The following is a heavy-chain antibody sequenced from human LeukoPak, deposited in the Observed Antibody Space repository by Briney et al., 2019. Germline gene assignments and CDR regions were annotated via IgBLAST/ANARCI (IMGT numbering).Heavy chain of an antibody. V-gene: IGHV3-23*01. J-gene: IGHJ3*02. D-gene: IGHD3-9*01. CDR1: GFTFSNYA. Sequence: PGGSLRLSCAASGFTFSNYAVSWVRQAPGKGLEGVSAITGTGGSTYYADSVKGRFTISRDNSKNTLYLQMNSLRAEDTAVYYCAKLESPYDILTGYYTDDAFDIWGQGTMVTVSS. CDR2: ITGTGGST. CDR3: AKLESPYDILTGYYTDDAFDI.